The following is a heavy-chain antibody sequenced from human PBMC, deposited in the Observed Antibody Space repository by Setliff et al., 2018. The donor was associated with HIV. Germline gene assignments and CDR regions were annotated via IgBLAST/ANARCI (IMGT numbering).Heavy chain of an antibody. CDR1: GGSISNY. CDR3: TRHRGPPWDAFDI. CDR2: INHSGST. V-gene: IGHV4-34*01. J-gene: IGHJ3*02. Sequence: PSETLSLTCSVSGGSISNYWIWIRQPPGKGLEWIGEINHSGSTHYNPSLKSRFTISVDTSKNQFSLKVNSVTASDTAMYYCTRHRGPPWDAFDIWGQGTMVTVS.